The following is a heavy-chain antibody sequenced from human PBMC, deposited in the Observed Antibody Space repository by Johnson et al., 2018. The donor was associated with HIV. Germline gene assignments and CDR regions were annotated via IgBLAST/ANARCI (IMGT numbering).Heavy chain of an antibody. V-gene: IGHV3-66*01. CDR2: IYSGDRT. D-gene: IGHD3-10*01. Sequence: VQLVESGGGVVQPGRSLRLSCAVSGFTFSSYWMHWVRQAPGKGLVWVSVIYSGDRTYSAVSVKGRFTISRDSSKNTLFLQMNSLRAEDTAVYYCARSYYGSWGTFDIWGQGTMVTVSS. CDR1: GFTFSSYW. CDR3: ARSYYGSWGTFDI. J-gene: IGHJ3*02.